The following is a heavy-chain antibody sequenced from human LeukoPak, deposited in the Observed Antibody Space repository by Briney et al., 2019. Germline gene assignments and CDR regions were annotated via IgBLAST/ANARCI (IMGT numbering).Heavy chain of an antibody. V-gene: IGHV1-2*02. CDR2: INPNSGGT. CDR1: GYTFTGYY. CDR3: ARGAVTVWSDAFDI. J-gene: IGHJ3*02. D-gene: IGHD4-17*01. Sequence: ASVKVSCKASGYTFTGYYMHWVRQAPGQGLEWMGWINPNSGGTNYVQKFQGRVTMTRDTSISTAYMELSRLRSDDTAVYYCARGAVTVWSDAFDIWGQGTMVTVSS.